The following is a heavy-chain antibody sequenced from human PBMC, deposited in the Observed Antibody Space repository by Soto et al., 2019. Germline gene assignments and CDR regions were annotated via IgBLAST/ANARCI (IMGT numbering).Heavy chain of an antibody. D-gene: IGHD1-20*01. CDR1: GGTFSSYA. CDR3: ARDNWNRHYYYYGMDV. Sequence: SVKVSCKASGGTFSSYAISWVRQAPGQGPEWMGGIIPIFGTANYAQKFQGRVTITAGESTSTAYMELSSLRSEDTAVYYCARDNWNRHYYYYGMDVWGQGTTVTVSS. CDR2: IIPIFGTA. J-gene: IGHJ6*02. V-gene: IGHV1-69*13.